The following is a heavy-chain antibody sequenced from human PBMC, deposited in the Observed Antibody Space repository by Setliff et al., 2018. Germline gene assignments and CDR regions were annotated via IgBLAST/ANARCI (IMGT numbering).Heavy chain of an antibody. Sequence: GASVKVSCKASGYTFTDYYMHWVQQAPGKGLEWMGRVDPEDGHTKYAEKFQGRITISADMSLDIAHMELGSLRSEDTAVYYCATLPLITMVRGVIPEGAPHMDVWGQGTTVTVSS. J-gene: IGHJ6*02. CDR1: GYTFTDYY. V-gene: IGHV1-69-2*01. CDR3: ATLPLITMVRGVIPEGAPHMDV. D-gene: IGHD3-10*01. CDR2: VDPEDGHT.